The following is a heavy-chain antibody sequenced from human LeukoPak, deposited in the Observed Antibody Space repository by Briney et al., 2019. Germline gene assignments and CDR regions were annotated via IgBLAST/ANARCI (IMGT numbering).Heavy chain of an antibody. CDR1: GGSISSGGYY. J-gene: IGHJ3*02. CDR2: IYYSGST. CDR3: ARSYDRPEGAFGI. V-gene: IGHV4-31*03. D-gene: IGHD3-22*01. Sequence: PSQTLSLTCTVSGGSISSGGYYWSWIRQHPGKGLEWIGYIYYSGSTYYNPSLKSRVTISVDRSKNQFSLKLSSVTAADTAVYYCARSYDRPEGAFGIWGQGTMVTVSS.